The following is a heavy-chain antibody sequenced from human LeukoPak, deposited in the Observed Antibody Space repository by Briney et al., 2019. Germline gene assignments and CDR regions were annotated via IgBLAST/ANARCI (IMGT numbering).Heavy chain of an antibody. V-gene: IGHV3-23*01. CDR2: ISGRGAST. CDR1: GFTFSSFA. Sequence: PGGSLRLSCAASGFTFSSFAMSWVRQAPGKGLEWVSTISGRGASTYYADSVKGRFTISRDNSKNTLSLQMNSLRAEDTAVYYCARGFYNGIGHHFEYWGQGTLVTVSS. D-gene: IGHD2-2*02. CDR3: ARGFYNGIGHHFEY. J-gene: IGHJ4*02.